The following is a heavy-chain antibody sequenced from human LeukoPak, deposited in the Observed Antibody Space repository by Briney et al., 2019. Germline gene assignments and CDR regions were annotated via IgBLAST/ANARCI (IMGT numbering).Heavy chain of an antibody. J-gene: IGHJ4*02. CDR1: GGSISSGSYY. CDR3: ARVGSGYYPVED. Sequence: PSQTLSLTCTVSGGSISSGSYYWSWIRQPAGKGLEWIGRIYTSGSTNYNPSLKSRVTISVDTSKNQFSPKLSSVTAADTAVYYCARVGSGYYPVEDWGQGTLVTVSS. D-gene: IGHD3-22*01. CDR2: IYTSGST. V-gene: IGHV4-61*02.